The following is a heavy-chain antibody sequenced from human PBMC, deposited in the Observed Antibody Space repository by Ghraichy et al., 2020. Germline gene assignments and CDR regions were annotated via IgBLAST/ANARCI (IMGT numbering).Heavy chain of an antibody. CDR3: AKEVMGINSLPDY. V-gene: IGHV3-30*18. J-gene: IGHJ4*02. Sequence: GSLRLSCAASGFTFSSYGMHWVRQAPGKGLEWVAVISYDGSNKYYADSVKGRFTISRDNSKNTLYLQMNSLRAEDTAVYYCAKEVMGINSLPDYWGQGTLVTVSS. D-gene: IGHD3-22*01. CDR2: ISYDGSNK. CDR1: GFTFSSYG.